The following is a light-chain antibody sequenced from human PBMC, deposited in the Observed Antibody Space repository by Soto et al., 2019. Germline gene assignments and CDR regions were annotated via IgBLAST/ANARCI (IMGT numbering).Light chain of an antibody. CDR1: SSNIGSNP. J-gene: IGLJ2*01. CDR2: SNN. Sequence: QSVLTQPPSASGTPGQRVTISCSGSSSNIGSNPVNWYQQLPGTAPKLLIYSNNQRPSGVPDRFSGSKSGTSASLAISGLQSEDEADYYRAAWDDSLNGVVFGGGTKLTVL. CDR3: AAWDDSLNGVV. V-gene: IGLV1-44*01.